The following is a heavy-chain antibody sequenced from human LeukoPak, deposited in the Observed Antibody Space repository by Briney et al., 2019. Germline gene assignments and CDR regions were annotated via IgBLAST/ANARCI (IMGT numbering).Heavy chain of an antibody. J-gene: IGHJ4*02. V-gene: IGHV1-2*02. CDR1: GYTFTGYY. CDR2: INPNSGGT. D-gene: IGHD3-10*01. CDR3: ARDSPDLPGYYGLGSYFEVGY. Sequence: GASVKVSCKASGYTFTGYYMHWVRQAPGQGLEWMGWINPNSGGTNYAQKFQGRVTMTRDTSISTAYMELSRLRSDDTAVYYCARDSPDLPGYYGLGSYFEVGYWGQGTLVTVSS.